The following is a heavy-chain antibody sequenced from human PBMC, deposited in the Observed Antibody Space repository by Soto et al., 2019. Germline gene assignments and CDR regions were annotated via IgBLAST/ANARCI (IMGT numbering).Heavy chain of an antibody. CDR1: GFTFSSYA. Sequence: EVQLLESGGGLVQPGGSLRLSCAASGFTFSSYAMSWVRQAPGKGLEWVSTISAGGGSTYYADSVKGRFTISRDNSENTLYLQMSSLRAEDTAVYYCAKETGLGGTGRLCSDYWGQGTLVTVSS. CDR2: ISAGGGST. D-gene: IGHD1-1*01. J-gene: IGHJ4*02. V-gene: IGHV3-23*01. CDR3: AKETGLGGTGRLCSDY.